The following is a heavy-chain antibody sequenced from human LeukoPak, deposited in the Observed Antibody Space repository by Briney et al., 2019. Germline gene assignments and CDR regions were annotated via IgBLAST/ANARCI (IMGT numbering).Heavy chain of an antibody. CDR3: ARDLVGRGYNYDYSGAFDI. CDR1: GYTFTSYD. D-gene: IGHD5-18*01. V-gene: IGHV1-8*03. CDR2: MNPNSGNT. Sequence: ASVKVSCKASGYTFTSYDINWVRQATGQGLEWMGWMNPNSGNTGYAQKFQGRVTITRNTSISTAYMELSSLRSEDTAVYYCARDLVGRGYNYDYSGAFDIWGQGTMVTVSS. J-gene: IGHJ3*02.